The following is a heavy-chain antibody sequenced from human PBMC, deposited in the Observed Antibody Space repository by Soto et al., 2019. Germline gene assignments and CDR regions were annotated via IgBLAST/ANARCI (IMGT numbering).Heavy chain of an antibody. CDR3: ATDRVVGTTYFFDAFDI. V-gene: IGHV1-24*01. CDR2: FDPEDGET. CDR1: GYTLTELS. Sequence: ASVKVSCKVSGYTLTELSMHWVRQAPGKGLEWMGGFDPEDGETIYAQKIQGRVTMTEDTSTDTAYMELSSLRSEDTAVYYCATDRVVGTTYFFDAFDIWGQGTMVTVSS. D-gene: IGHD1-26*01. J-gene: IGHJ3*02.